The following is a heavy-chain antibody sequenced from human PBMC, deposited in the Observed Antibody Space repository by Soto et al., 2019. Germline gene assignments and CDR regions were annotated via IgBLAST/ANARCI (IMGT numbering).Heavy chain of an antibody. J-gene: IGHJ6*02. D-gene: IGHD3-10*01. V-gene: IGHV3-66*01. CDR2: IYSGGST. Sequence: EVQLVESGGGLVQPGGSLRLSCAASGFTVSSNYMSWVRQAPGKGLEWVSVIYSGGSTYYADSVKGRFTISRDNSKNTLYLQMNSLRAEDTAVYYCARDLFRYYGSGSSMRYYYGMDVWGQGTTVTVSS. CDR1: GFTVSSNY. CDR3: ARDLFRYYGSGSSMRYYYGMDV.